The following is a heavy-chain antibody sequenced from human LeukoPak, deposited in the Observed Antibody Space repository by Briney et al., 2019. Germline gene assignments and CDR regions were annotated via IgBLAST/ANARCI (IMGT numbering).Heavy chain of an antibody. J-gene: IGHJ4*02. Sequence: GGSLRLSCAASGLTVSSNYMSWVRQAPGKGLEWVSAISGSGGTTYYADSVKGRFTISRDNSKNTLYLQMSSLRAEDTALYYCAKDQAGAILYFDYWGQGTLVSASS. V-gene: IGHV3-23*01. CDR2: ISGSGGTT. CDR1: GLTVSSNY. D-gene: IGHD1-26*01. CDR3: AKDQAGAILYFDY.